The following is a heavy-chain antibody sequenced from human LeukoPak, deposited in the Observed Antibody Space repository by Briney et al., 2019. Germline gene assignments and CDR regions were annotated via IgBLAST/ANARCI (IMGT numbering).Heavy chain of an antibody. J-gene: IGHJ4*02. Sequence: SVKLSCNASGRTFNSYAISWVRQAPRQGLEWMDRLTPLLRIAPYAQKSHSKTTITADKSTSTAYMELSRLRSDDTAVYYCARRGSYTGGEDYWGQGTLVTVSS. CDR1: GRTFNSYA. D-gene: IGHD1-26*01. CDR3: ARRGSYTGGEDY. CDR2: LTPLLRIA. V-gene: IGHV1-69*04.